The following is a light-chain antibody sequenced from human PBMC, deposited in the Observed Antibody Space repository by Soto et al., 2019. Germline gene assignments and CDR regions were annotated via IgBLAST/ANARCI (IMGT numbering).Light chain of an antibody. CDR1: SSDVGGYNY. V-gene: IGLV2-8*01. CDR2: EVS. Sequence: QCVLNQPPSASGSPGQSVTISCTGTSSDVGGYNYVSWYQQHPGKAPKLMIYEVSKRPSGVPDRFSGSKSGNTASLTVSGLQAEDEADYYCSSYAGSNNLGVFGTGTKVTVL. CDR3: SSYAGSNNLGV. J-gene: IGLJ1*01.